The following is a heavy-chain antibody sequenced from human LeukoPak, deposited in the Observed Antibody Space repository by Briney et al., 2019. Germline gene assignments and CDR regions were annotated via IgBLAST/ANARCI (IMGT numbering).Heavy chain of an antibody. J-gene: IGHJ3*02. CDR3: ARGWVLATGAFDI. CDR1: GFTVSTNY. V-gene: IGHV3-53*01. CDR2: IYSGGST. Sequence: GGPLRLSCAASGFTVSTNYMTWVRQAPGKGLEWVSVIYSGGSTYYADSVKGRFTISRDNSKKMLYLQMNSLRAEDTAVYYCARGWVLATGAFDIWGQGTMVTVSS. D-gene: IGHD2-8*02.